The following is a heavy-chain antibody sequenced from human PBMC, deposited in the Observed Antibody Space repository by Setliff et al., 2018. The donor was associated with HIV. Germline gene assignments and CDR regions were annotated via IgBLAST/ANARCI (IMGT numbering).Heavy chain of an antibody. CDR3: ARPGKAYDSSGYWGY. J-gene: IGHJ4*02. Sequence: SSETLSLTCAVSGYSISSGYYWGWIRQPPGKGLEWIGSIYHSGSTYYNPSLKSRVTISVGTSKNQFSLKLSSVTAADTAVYYCARPGKAYDSSGYWGYWGQGTLVTVSS. CDR1: GYSISSGYY. CDR2: IYHSGST. V-gene: IGHV4-38-2*01. D-gene: IGHD3-22*01.